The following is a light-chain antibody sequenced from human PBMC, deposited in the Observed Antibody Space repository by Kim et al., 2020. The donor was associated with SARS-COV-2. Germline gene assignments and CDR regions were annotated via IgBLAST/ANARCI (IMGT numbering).Light chain of an antibody. Sequence: QSALTQPASVSGSIGQSITISCTGTGSDIRAYDYVSWFKQLPDKAPQLLIYDVSKRPSGITLRFSGSKSGATASLAISGLQPDDEADYYCLAYTTAGTFVFGSGTKVTVL. J-gene: IGLJ1*01. CDR3: LAYTTAGTFV. CDR1: GSDIRAYDY. CDR2: DVS. V-gene: IGLV2-14*03.